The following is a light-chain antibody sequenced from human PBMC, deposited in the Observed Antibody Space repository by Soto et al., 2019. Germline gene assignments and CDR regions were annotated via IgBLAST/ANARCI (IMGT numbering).Light chain of an antibody. Sequence: QSALTQPASVSGSPGQSITISCPGTSSDVGGYDYVSWYQQYAGKAPKLTIYNVRNRPSGVSNRFSGSKSGNTASLTISGLQPEDEADYFCSSYTNSGTVLFGGGTKLTVL. CDR2: NVR. CDR3: SSYTNSGTVL. J-gene: IGLJ2*01. CDR1: SSDVGGYDY. V-gene: IGLV2-14*01.